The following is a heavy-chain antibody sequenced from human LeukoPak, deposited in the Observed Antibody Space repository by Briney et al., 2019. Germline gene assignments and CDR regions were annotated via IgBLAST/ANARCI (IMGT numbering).Heavy chain of an antibody. V-gene: IGHV3-11*05. J-gene: IGHJ5*02. CDR1: GFTFSDYY. D-gene: IGHD6-13*01. Sequence: PGGSLRPSCAASGFTFSDYYMSWIRQAPGKGLEWVSYMSSSSSYTNYADSVKGRFTISRDDAKNSLYLQMNSLRAEDTAVYYCARGTIAAAGTNWFDPWGQGTLVTVSS. CDR3: ARGTIAAAGTNWFDP. CDR2: MSSSSSYT.